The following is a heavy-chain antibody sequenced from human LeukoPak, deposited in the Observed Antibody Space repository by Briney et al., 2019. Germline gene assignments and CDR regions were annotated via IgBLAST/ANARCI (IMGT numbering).Heavy chain of an antibody. V-gene: IGHV3-30*02. CDR1: GFTFSSYG. J-gene: IGHJ4*02. D-gene: IGHD6-13*01. CDR2: IRYDGSNK. Sequence: GGSLRLSCAASGFTFSSYGMHWVRQAPGKGLEWVAFIRYDGSNKYYADSVKGRFTISRDNSKNTLYLQMNSLRAEDTAVYYCARDEAAAGTANYFDYWGQGTLVTVSS. CDR3: ARDEAAAGTANYFDY.